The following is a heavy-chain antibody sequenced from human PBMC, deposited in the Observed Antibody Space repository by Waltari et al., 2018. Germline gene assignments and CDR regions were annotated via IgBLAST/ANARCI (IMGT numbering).Heavy chain of an antibody. CDR3: VKPYSGYDAFDY. D-gene: IGHD5-12*01. J-gene: IGHJ4*02. V-gene: IGHV3-64D*06. CDR1: GFPFSSYA. CDR2: ISSIGGIT. Sequence: EVQLVESGGGLVQPGGSLRLSCSASGFPFSSYAMHWVRQAPWKGLEYVSAISSIGGITVYADSVKGRFTISRDDSKNTLYLQMSSLRTEDTAVYYCVKPYSGYDAFDYWGQGTLVTVSS.